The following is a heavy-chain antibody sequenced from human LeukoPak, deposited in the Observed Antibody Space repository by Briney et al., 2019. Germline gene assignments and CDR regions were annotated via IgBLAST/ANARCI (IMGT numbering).Heavy chain of an antibody. CDR2: IRSSSSYI. CDR3: ARERGMVKYYYDSSEVDY. CDR1: GFTFSSYS. J-gene: IGHJ4*02. Sequence: GGSLRLSCAASGFTFSSYSMNWVRQAPGKGREWVSSIRSSSSYIYYADSVKGRFTISRDNAKNSLYLQMNSLRAEDTAVYYCARERGMVKYYYDSSEVDYWGQGTLVTVSS. D-gene: IGHD3-22*01. V-gene: IGHV3-21*01.